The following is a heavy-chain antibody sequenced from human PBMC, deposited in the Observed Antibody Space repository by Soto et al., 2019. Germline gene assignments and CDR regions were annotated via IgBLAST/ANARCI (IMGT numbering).Heavy chain of an antibody. CDR2: ISYDGSNK. D-gene: IGHD3-10*01. V-gene: IGHV3-30*18. CDR1: GFTFSSYG. CDR3: AKDQGFYYYGSGSYSDY. Sequence: QVQLVESGGGVVQPGRSLRLSCAASGFTFSSYGMHWVRQAPGKGLEWVAVISYDGSNKYYADSVKGRFTISRDNSKNTLYLQMNSLRAEDTAVYYCAKDQGFYYYGSGSYSDYWGQGTLVTVSS. J-gene: IGHJ4*02.